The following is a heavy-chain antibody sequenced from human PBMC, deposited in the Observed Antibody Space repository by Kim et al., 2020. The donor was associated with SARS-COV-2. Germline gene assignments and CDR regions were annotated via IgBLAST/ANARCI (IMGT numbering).Heavy chain of an antibody. CDR3: ATAPVVVVPAAIGEIPGVGDYYYYYDVDV. CDR2: FDPEDGET. D-gene: IGHD2-2*01. J-gene: IGHJ6*02. V-gene: IGHV1-24*01. CDR1: GYTLTELS. Sequence: ASVKVSCKVSGYTLTELSMHWVRQAPGKGLEWMGGFDPEDGETIYAQKFQGRVTKTEDTSTDTAYMELSSLRSEETAVYYCATAPVVVVPAAIGEIPGVGDYYYYYDVDVWGQGTTVTVSS.